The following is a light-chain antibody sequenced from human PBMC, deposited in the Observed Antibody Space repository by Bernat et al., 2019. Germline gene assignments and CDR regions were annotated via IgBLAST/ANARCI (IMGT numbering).Light chain of an antibody. V-gene: IGKV1-27*01. J-gene: IGKJ1*01. CDR1: QAISNY. Sequence: DIQMTQSPSSLSASVGDRVTITCRASQAISNYLAWYQQKPGKVPKLLIYAASALHSGVPSRFSGNGSGTDFTLTISSLQPEDVATYYCQKYNSAPWTFGQGTKVEIK. CDR2: AAS. CDR3: QKYNSAPWT.